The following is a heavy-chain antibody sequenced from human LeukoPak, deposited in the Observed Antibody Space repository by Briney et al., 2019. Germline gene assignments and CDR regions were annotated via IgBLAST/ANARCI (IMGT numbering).Heavy chain of an antibody. CDR1: GFTFSSYA. CDR3: ARNGGVYYYYGMDV. V-gene: IGHV3-23*01. D-gene: IGHD2-8*01. Sequence: GGSLRLSCAASGFTFSSYAMSWVRQAPGKGLEWVSAISGSGGSTYYADSVKGRFTISRDNAKNSLYLQMNSLRAEDTAVYYCARNGGVYYYYGMDVWGQGTTVTVSS. J-gene: IGHJ6*02. CDR2: ISGSGGST.